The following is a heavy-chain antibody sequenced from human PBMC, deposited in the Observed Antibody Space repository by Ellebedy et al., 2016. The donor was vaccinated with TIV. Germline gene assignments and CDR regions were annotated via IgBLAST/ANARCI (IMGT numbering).Heavy chain of an antibody. V-gene: IGHV3-15*01. Sequence: GESLKISCVVSGLTFSKAWMNWVRQAPGKGLEWVGRIKGKPDGGTTEYAASVKGRFSISSDDSKDTVYLQMNGLKSDDTAMYYCATLEVYYDVDSWGQGTLVTVSS. CDR1: GLTFSKAW. CDR3: ATLEVYYDVDS. CDR2: IKGKPDGGTT. D-gene: IGHD3-16*01. J-gene: IGHJ4*02.